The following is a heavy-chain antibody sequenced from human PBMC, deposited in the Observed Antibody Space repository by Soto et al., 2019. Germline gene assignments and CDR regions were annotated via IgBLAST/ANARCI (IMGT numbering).Heavy chain of an antibody. CDR3: ARGGNRYCSGGSCYSLPYYYYGMDV. CDR2: IYYSGST. CDR1: GGSISSSSYY. V-gene: IGHV4-39*01. J-gene: IGHJ6*02. D-gene: IGHD2-15*01. Sequence: PSETLSLTCTVSGGSISSSSYYWGWIRQPPGKGLEWIGSIYYSGSTYYNPSLKSRVTISVDTSKNQFSLKLSSVTAADTAVYYCARGGNRYCSGGSCYSLPYYYYGMDVWGQGTTVTVSS.